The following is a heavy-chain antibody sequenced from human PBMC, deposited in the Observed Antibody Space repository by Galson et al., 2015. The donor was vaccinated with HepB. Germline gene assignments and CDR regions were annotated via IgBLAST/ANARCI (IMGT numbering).Heavy chain of an antibody. J-gene: IGHJ4*02. Sequence: SLRLSCAASGFTFSTYAMSWVRQAPGKGLEWVSGISGSGGSTFYADSVKGRFTISRDNSKNTLYLQMDSLRAEDTAVYYCAKVERGSSHRRSFSGHFDYWGQGTLVPVAS. D-gene: IGHD5-12*01. CDR3: AKVERGSSHRRSFSGHFDY. V-gene: IGHV3-23*01. CDR1: GFTFSTYA. CDR2: ISGSGGST.